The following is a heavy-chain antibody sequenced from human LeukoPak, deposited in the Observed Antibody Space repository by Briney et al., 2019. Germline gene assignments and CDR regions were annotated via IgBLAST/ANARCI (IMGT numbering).Heavy chain of an antibody. Sequence: PGESLRLSCAASGFTFTSYWMTWVRQAPGKGLEWVANINLDGSDKYYADSVKGRFTISRDNPNNSLYLQMDSLSGEDTAVYYCARVRPLWFGLLNTADVWGQGTLVTVS. CDR3: ARVRPLWFGLLNTADV. J-gene: IGHJ3*01. CDR1: GFTFTSYW. V-gene: IGHV3-7*01. CDR2: INLDGSDK. D-gene: IGHD3-10*01.